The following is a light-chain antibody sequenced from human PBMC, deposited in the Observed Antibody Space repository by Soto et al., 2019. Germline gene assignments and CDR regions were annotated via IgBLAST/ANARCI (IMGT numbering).Light chain of an antibody. CDR2: EGS. J-gene: IGLJ3*02. CDR1: SSDVGSYNL. Sequence: QSALTQPASVSGSPGQSITISCTGTSSDVGSYNLVSWYQRHPGKAPKLMIYEGSKWPSGVSNRFSGSKSGNTASLTISGLQAEDEADYYCCSYAGSSTWVFGGGTKLTVL. V-gene: IGLV2-23*01. CDR3: CSYAGSSTWV.